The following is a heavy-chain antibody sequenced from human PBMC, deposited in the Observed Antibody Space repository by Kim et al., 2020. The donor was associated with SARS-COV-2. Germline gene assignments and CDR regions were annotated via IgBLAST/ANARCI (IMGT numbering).Heavy chain of an antibody. CDR2: IYYSGSA. CDR3: SRAITGTTSSGCYYYGMD. CDR1: GGSISSYY. D-gene: IGHD1-20*01. J-gene: IGHJ6*01. Sequence: SETLSLTCTVSGGSISSYYWSWIRQPPGKGLEWIGNIYYSGSANYNPTLKSRVTISVDTSTNQFSLTLSSITAAAAAVDYYSRAITGTTSSGCYYYGMD. V-gene: IGHV4-59*01.